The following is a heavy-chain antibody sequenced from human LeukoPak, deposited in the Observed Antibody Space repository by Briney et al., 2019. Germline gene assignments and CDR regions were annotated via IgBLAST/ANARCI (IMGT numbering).Heavy chain of an antibody. J-gene: IGHJ6*03. CDR3: ARASTVRYYYYYYMDV. V-gene: IGHV3-23*01. D-gene: IGHD4-11*01. CDR1: GFTFSSYA. Sequence: HPGGSLRLSCAASGFTFSSYAMSWVRQVPGKGLEWVSAISGSGGSTYYADSVKGRFTISRDNAKNTLYLQMNSLRAEDTAVYYCARASTVRYYYYYYMDVWGKGTTVTVSS. CDR2: ISGSGGST.